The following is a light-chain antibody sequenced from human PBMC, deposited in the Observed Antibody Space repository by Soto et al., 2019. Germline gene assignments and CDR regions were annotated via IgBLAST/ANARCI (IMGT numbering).Light chain of an antibody. Sequence: SYELTQPPSVSVAPGKTARITCGGTNIGSKSVHWYQQKPGQAPVLVIYNDNDRPSGIPERFSGSNSGNTATLTISRVEAGDEADYYCQVWDSSSDHPIFGGGTKLTVL. CDR1: NIGSKS. CDR2: NDN. CDR3: QVWDSSSDHPI. V-gene: IGLV3-21*04. J-gene: IGLJ2*01.